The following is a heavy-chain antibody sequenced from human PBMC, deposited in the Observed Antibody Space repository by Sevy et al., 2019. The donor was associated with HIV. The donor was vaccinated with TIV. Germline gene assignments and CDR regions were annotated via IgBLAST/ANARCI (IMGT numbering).Heavy chain of an antibody. D-gene: IGHD3-22*01. CDR2: FDPEDDEK. Sequence: ASVKVSCKVSGYTLTELSMHWVRQAPGKGLEWMGTFDPEDDEKIYAQKFQGRVTMTEDTTTDTAYMELSRLRSEDTAVYYCATTKGYYDTSGYPFDSWGQGTLVTVSS. CDR3: ATTKGYYDTSGYPFDS. CDR1: GYTLTELS. J-gene: IGHJ4*02. V-gene: IGHV1-24*01.